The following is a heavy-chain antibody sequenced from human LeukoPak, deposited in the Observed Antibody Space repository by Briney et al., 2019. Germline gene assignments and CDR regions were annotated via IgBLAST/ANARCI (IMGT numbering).Heavy chain of an antibody. D-gene: IGHD3-22*01. J-gene: IGHJ5*02. V-gene: IGHV3-53*01. Sequence: GGSLRLSCAASGITVTANYVNWVRQAPGKGLQWISVIYTTGSTYHACGSTHYADSVKGRFTLSRDNSQNTFHLHMTALRAEDTAVYYCAMSFSYDGSDYHRPVDTWGRGTLVTVSS. CDR2: IYTTGSTYHACGST. CDR1: GITVTANY. CDR3: AMSFSYDGSDYHRPVDT.